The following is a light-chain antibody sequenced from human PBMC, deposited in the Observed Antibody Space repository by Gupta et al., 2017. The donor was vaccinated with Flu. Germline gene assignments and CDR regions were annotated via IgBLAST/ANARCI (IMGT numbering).Light chain of an antibody. Sequence: VTISGTGSSSNVGSNNVDWYQQHPATAPHLLMYNNIRRRSGVPARFSGSKYGTTAALAISGLQAEEEADYFCAARDDSRDGQVFGGGTKLTVL. CDR1: SSNVGSNN. V-gene: IGLV1-44*01. CDR2: NNI. CDR3: AARDDSRDGQV. J-gene: IGLJ2*01.